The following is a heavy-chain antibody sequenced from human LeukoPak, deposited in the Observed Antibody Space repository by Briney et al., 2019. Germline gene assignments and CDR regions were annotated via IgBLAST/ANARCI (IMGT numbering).Heavy chain of an antibody. Sequence: ASVKVSCKASGYPFTGYYMHWVRQAPGQGLEWMGWMNPNSGNTGYAQKFQGRVTMTRNTSISTAYMELSSLRSEDTAVYYCARARYNWFDPWGQGTLVTVSS. V-gene: IGHV1-8*02. CDR3: ARARYNWFDP. J-gene: IGHJ5*02. CDR1: GYPFTGYY. CDR2: MNPNSGNT.